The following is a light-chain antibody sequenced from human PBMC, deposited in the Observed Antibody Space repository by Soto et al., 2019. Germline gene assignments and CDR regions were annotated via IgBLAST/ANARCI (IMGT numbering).Light chain of an antibody. CDR3: QQFNSYPIT. Sequence: EIVLTQSPGTLSLSPGERAILSCRASQSVSSSYLAWYRQKPGQAPSLLIYGASSRATGIPDRFSGSGSGTDFTLTISRLEPEDFATYYCQQFNSYPITFGQGTRLEIK. CDR2: GAS. CDR1: QSVSSSY. J-gene: IGKJ5*01. V-gene: IGKV3-20*01.